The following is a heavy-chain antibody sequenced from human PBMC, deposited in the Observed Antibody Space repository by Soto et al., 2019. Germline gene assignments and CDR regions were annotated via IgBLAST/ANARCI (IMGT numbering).Heavy chain of an antibody. CDR2: ISWNSGSI. V-gene: IGHV3-9*01. J-gene: IGHJ4*02. CDR3: AKDNGTLRIEMDTIGGFDY. CDR1: GFTFDDYA. Sequence: PGWSLRLSCAASGFTFDDYAMHLVRQAPGKGLEWVSCISWNSGSIGYADSVKGRFTISRDNAKKSLYLQMNSLRAEDTALYYCAKDNGTLRIEMDTIGGFDYWGQGTLVTVAX. D-gene: IGHD5-18*01.